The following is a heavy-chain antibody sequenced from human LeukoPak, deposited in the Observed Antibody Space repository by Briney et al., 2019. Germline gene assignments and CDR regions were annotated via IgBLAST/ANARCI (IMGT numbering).Heavy chain of an antibody. D-gene: IGHD3-10*01. CDR3: ANFDSVIGSAMALPLADPLDY. J-gene: IGHJ4*02. Sequence: GGSLRLSCAASGFTFGVYTMHWVRQAPAKGLEWVAFISYDGSNKYYADSVKGRFTISRDNSKNTSYLEMNSLRDEDTAVYYCANFDSVIGSAMALPLADPLDYWGQGTLVTISS. V-gene: IGHV3-30-3*01. CDR1: GFTFGVYT. CDR2: ISYDGSNK.